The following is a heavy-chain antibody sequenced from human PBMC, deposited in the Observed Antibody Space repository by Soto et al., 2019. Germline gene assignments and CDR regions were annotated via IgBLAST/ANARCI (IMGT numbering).Heavy chain of an antibody. J-gene: IGHJ4*02. CDR3: ANSRYDSSSPEFDF. Sequence: QVQLVESGGGVVQPGRSLRLSCAASGFTISSYGMHWVRQAPGKGLEWVAGISYDGSNKYYADSMKGRFTISRDNSKNTVYLQMNSLRAEDTAVYYCANSRYDSSSPEFDFWGQGTLVTVSS. V-gene: IGHV3-30*18. CDR1: GFTISSYG. CDR2: ISYDGSNK. D-gene: IGHD6-6*01.